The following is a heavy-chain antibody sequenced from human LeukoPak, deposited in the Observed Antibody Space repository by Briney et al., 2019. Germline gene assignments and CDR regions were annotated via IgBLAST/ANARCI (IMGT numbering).Heavy chain of an antibody. CDR2: IYYSGST. Sequence: NPSETLSLTCTVSGGSISSYYWSWIRQPPGKGLEWLGYIYYSGSTNYNPSLKSRVTISVDTSKNQFSLKLSSVTAADTAVYYCARVNWNTQSWYFDLWGRGTLVTVSS. V-gene: IGHV4-59*01. CDR3: ARVNWNTQSWYFDL. J-gene: IGHJ2*01. D-gene: IGHD1/OR15-1a*01. CDR1: GGSISSYY.